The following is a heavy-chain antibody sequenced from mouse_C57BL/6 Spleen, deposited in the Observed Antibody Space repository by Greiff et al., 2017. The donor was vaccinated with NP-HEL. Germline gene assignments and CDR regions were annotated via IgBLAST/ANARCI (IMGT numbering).Heavy chain of an antibody. D-gene: IGHD1-1*01. CDR3: ARGNGSWYFGV. V-gene: IGHV1-69*01. J-gene: IGHJ1*03. CDR1: GYTFTSYW. CDR2: IDPSDSYT. Sequence: ESGAELVMPGASVKLSCKASGYTFTSYWMHWVKQRPGQGLEWIGEIDPSDSYTNYNQKFKGKSTLTVDKSSNTAYMQLSSLTSEDSAVYYCARGNGSWYFGVWGTGTTVTVSS.